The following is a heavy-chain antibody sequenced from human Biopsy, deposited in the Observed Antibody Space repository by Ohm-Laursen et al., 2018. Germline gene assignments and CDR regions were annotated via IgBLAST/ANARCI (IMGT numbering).Heavy chain of an antibody. V-gene: IGHV1-69*13. D-gene: IGHD2/OR15-2a*01. CDR1: GVTFDTYA. CDR2: RIPYFNTI. J-gene: IGHJ3*01. CDR3: VGGQRGPPIGVTVPGDAFDL. Sequence: GASVKVSCKASGVTFDTYAFGWARQAPGQGLEWMGGRIPYFNTIYYARNFQDRAVITADRSARTTDMQLSGLRPDDTAVYYCVGGQRGPPIGVTVPGDAFDLWGPGTMVTVSP.